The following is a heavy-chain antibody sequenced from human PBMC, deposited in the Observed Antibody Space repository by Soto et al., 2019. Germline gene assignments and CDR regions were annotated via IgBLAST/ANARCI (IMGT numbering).Heavy chain of an antibody. V-gene: IGHV5-51*01. CDR3: ARQGSTMGRGVIPNDSCDI. J-gene: IGHJ3*02. CDR2: IYPGDSDT. Sequence: GESLKISCQGSGYSFTSYWIGRVRQMRGKGLAWMGIIYPGDSDTRYSPSFQGQATISADKSISTAYVQWSSLKASDTAMYNCARQGSTMGRGVIPNDSCDIWGQGTMVTV. CDR1: GYSFTSYW. D-gene: IGHD3-10*01.